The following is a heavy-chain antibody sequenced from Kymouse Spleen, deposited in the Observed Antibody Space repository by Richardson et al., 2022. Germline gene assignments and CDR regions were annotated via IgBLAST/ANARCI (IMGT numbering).Heavy chain of an antibody. CDR3: AKDIGWVRGRGMDV. CDR1: GFTFDDYA. CDR2: ISWNSGSI. Sequence: EVQLVESGGGLVQPGRSLRLSCAASGFTFDDYAMHWVRQAPGKGLEWVSGISWNSGSIGYADSVKGRFTISRDNAKNSLYLQMNSLRAEDTALYYCAKDIGWVRGRGMDVWGQGTTVTVSS. V-gene: IGHV3-9*01. D-gene: IGHD3-10*01. J-gene: IGHJ6*02.